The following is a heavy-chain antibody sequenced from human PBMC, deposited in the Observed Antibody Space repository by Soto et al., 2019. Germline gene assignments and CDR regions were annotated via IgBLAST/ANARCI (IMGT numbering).Heavy chain of an antibody. CDR2: ISGSGSST. CDR1: GFIFSSYA. V-gene: IGHV3-23*01. D-gene: IGHD3-22*01. J-gene: IGHJ4*02. Sequence: EVQLLESGGVLVQPGGSLRLSCAASGFIFSSYAMNWVRQTPGKGLEWVSGISGSGSSTYYADSVKGRFTISRDNSKKTLYLQMTSLRAEDTAVYYCAKARSGFYLYYFDYWGQGTLVTVSS. CDR3: AKARSGFYLYYFDY.